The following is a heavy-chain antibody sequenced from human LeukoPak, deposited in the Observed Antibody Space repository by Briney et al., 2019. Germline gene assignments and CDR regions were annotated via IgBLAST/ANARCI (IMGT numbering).Heavy chain of an antibody. V-gene: IGHV4-59*08. D-gene: IGHD3-16*01. CDR1: GGSFSGYY. CDR2: VDNSGST. CDR3: ARHGGGYSFDY. Sequence: SETLSLTCTVSGGSFSGYYWSWIRQPPGKGLEWIGYVDNSGSTYTKPSLRSRVTILLDTSKKQVSLKLSSVTAADTDVYFCARHGGGYSFDYWGQGTLVTVSS. J-gene: IGHJ4*02.